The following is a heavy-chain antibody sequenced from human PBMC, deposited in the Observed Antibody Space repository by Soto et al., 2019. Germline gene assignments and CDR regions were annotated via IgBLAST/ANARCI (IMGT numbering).Heavy chain of an antibody. Sequence: QVQLVQSGAEVKKPGSSVKVSCTASGGTFNFYSISWVRQAPGQGLEWVGRVIPMVGMSEYAQKFQGRVTITADKSTSTAYMTLRSLRSEDTAVYYCATKYGSGSAHFDYWGQGTLVTVSS. V-gene: IGHV1-69*02. J-gene: IGHJ4*02. CDR3: ATKYGSGSAHFDY. D-gene: IGHD3-10*01. CDR1: GGTFNFYS. CDR2: VIPMVGMS.